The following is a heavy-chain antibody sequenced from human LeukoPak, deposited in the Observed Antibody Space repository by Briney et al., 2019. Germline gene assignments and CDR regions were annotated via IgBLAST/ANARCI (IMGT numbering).Heavy chain of an antibody. CDR2: IRSKAYGGAI. D-gene: IGHD5-12*01. J-gene: IGHJ2*01. CDR1: GFTFSNAW. CDR3: TRRRSPYEAYWYFDL. V-gene: IGHV3-49*04. Sequence: QTGGSLRLSCAASGFTFSNAWMNWVRQAPGKGLEWVGFIRSKAYGGAIEYAASVKGRFTISRDDSKSIAYLQLNSLRTEDTAVYYCTRRRSPYEAYWYFDLWGRGTLVTVSS.